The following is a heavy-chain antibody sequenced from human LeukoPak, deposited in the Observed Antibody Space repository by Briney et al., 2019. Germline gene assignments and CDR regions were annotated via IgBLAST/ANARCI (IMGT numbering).Heavy chain of an antibody. Sequence: GRSLRLSCAASGFTFSSYGMHWVRQAPGKGLEWVAVISYDGSNKYYADSVKGRFTISRDNSKNTLYLQMNSLRAEDTAVYYCARWPYSSSYYFDYWGQGTLVTVSS. CDR1: GFTFSSYG. CDR3: ARWPYSSSYYFDY. CDR2: ISYDGSNK. D-gene: IGHD6-6*01. J-gene: IGHJ4*02. V-gene: IGHV3-30*03.